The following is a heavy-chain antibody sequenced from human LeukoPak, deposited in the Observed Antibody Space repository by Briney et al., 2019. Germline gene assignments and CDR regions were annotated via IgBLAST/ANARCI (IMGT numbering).Heavy chain of an antibody. J-gene: IGHJ3*02. V-gene: IGHV4-59*08. D-gene: IGHD3-16*01. CDR2: IYYSGST. CDR1: GGSISSYY. Sequence: PSETLSLTCTVSGGSISSYYWSWIRQPPGKGLEWIGYIYYSGSTNYNPSLKSRVTISVDTSKNQFSLKLSSVTAADTAVYYCARSYVWGSYYAFDIWGQGTMVTVSS. CDR3: ARSYVWGSYYAFDI.